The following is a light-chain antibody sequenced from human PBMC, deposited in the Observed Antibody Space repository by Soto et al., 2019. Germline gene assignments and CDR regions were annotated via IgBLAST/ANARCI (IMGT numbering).Light chain of an antibody. CDR2: STS. CDR1: SSNIGSNT. CDR3: AAWDDRMDVYV. V-gene: IGLV1-44*01. Sequence: QSVLTQPPSASGTPGQIVAISCSGSSSNIGSNTVTWYQQLPGTAPKLLIYSTSQRSSGVPGRFSGSKSGASASLSISGLQSEDEADYYCAAWDDRMDVYVFGKGIKVTV. J-gene: IGLJ1*01.